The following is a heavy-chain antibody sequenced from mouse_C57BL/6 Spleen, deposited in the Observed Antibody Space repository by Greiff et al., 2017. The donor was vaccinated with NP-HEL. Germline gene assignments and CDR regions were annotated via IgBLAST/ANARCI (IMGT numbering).Heavy chain of an antibody. D-gene: IGHD1-1*01. V-gene: IGHV1-26*01. J-gene: IGHJ2*01. Sequence: VQLQQSGPELVKPGASVKISCKASGYTFTDYYMNWVKQSHGKSLEWIGDINPNNGGTSYNQKFKGKATLTVDKSSSTAYMELRSLTSEDSAVYYCAFYYYGSSYGYFDYWGQGTTLTVSS. CDR3: AFYYYGSSYGYFDY. CDR2: INPNNGGT. CDR1: GYTFTDYY.